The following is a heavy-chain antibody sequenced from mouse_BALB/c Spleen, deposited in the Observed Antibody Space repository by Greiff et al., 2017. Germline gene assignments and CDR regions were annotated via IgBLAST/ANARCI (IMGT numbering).Heavy chain of an antibody. Sequence: VKLVESGPGLVAPSQSLSITCTVSGFSLTSYGVHWVRQPPGKGLEWLGVIWAGGSTNYNSALMSRLSISKDNSKSQVFLKMNSLQTDDTAMYYCAREGRYDENYYAMDYWGQGTSVTVSS. D-gene: IGHD2-14*01. CDR3: AREGRYDENYYAMDY. CDR1: GFSLTSYG. CDR2: IWAGGST. J-gene: IGHJ4*01. V-gene: IGHV2-9*02.